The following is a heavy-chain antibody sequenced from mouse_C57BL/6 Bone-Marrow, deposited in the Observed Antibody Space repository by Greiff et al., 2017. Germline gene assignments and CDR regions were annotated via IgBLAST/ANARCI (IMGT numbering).Heavy chain of an antibody. D-gene: IGHD2-9*01. J-gene: IGHJ2*01. Sequence: QVQLQQPGAELVKPGASVKLSCKASGYTFTSYWITWVKQRPGQGLEWIGDIYPGSGSTNYNEKFKSKATLTVDTSSSTAYMQLSSLTSGDSAVYYCASSPYYGYGGFDWGQGTTLTVSS. CDR1: GYTFTSYW. CDR2: IYPGSGST. CDR3: ASSPYYGYGGFD. V-gene: IGHV1-55*01.